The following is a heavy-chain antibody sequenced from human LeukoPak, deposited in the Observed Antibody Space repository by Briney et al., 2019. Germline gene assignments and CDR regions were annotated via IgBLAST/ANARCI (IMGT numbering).Heavy chain of an antibody. CDR2: IIPILGIA. Sequence: SVKVSCKASGGTFSSYAISWVRQAPGQGLEWMGRIIPILGIANYAQKFQGRVTITADKSTSTAYMELSSLRSEDTAVYYCARDLTIAAAGTRFDPWGQGTLVTVSS. J-gene: IGHJ5*02. CDR3: ARDLTIAAAGTRFDP. CDR1: GGTFSSYA. V-gene: IGHV1-69*04. D-gene: IGHD6-13*01.